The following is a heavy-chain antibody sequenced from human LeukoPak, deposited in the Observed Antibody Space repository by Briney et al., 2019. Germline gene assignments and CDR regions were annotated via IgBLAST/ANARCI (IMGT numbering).Heavy chain of an antibody. CDR3: AREASGNYHVFDS. CDR1: GFSLSSYF. J-gene: IGHJ4*02. V-gene: IGHV3-11*04. CDR2: ITNTGRST. Sequence: GGSLRLSCEASGFSLSSYFMSWIRQAPGKGLEWVSYITNTGRSTNYADAVKDRFTISRDNAKQSVYLEMTDLRAEDTAVYYCAREASGNYHVFDSWGQGTLVTVSS. D-gene: IGHD6-19*01.